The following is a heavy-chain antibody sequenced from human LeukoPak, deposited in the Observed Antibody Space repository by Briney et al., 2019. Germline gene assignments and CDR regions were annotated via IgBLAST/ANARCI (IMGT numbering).Heavy chain of an antibody. CDR1: GGSFSGYY. Sequence: SETLSLTCAVYGGSFSGYYWSWIRQPPGKGLEWIWYIYYSGSTYHNPSLKSRVTISLDTSKNQCSLKLSSVTAADTAVYYCARGLYDFWSGYPPYFDYWGQGTLVTVSS. CDR3: ARGLYDFWSGYPPYFDY. J-gene: IGHJ4*02. D-gene: IGHD3-3*01. V-gene: IGHV4-30-4*08. CDR2: IYYSGST.